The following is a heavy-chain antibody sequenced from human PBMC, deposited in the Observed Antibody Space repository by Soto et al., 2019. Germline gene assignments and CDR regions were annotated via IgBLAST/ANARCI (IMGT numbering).Heavy chain of an antibody. CDR2: FNPNSGDT. CDR3: GREASAVISLDY. CDR1: GYIFTAYS. V-gene: IGHV1-2*02. Sequence: GASVKVSCKASGYIFTAYSMHWVRQAPGQGLEWVGWFNPNSGDTIYAQKFRGRVTLTGDTSISTAYMELYSLTSDDTAVYYCGREASAVISLDYWGQGTLVTVSS. D-gene: IGHD6-19*01. J-gene: IGHJ4*02.